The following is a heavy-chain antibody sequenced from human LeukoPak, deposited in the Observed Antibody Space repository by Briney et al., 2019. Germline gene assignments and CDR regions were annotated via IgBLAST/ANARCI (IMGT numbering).Heavy chain of an antibody. CDR1: GFTFDDYG. J-gene: IGHJ4*02. V-gene: IGHV3-20*04. Sequence: GGSLRLSCAASGFTFDDYGMTWVRQAPGKGLEWVSGINWNGGSTGYADSVKGRFTISRDNAKNSLSLQMNSLRAEDTAVYYCARPFGDYPYATFDYWGQGTLVTVSS. CDR2: INWNGGST. CDR3: ARPFGDYPYATFDY. D-gene: IGHD4-17*01.